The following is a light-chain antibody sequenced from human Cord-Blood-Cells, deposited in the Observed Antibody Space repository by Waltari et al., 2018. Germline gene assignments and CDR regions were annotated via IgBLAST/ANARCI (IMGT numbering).Light chain of an antibody. CDR1: SSDVGGFNY. Sequence: QSALTQPRSVSGSPGQSVPLSCTGTSSDVGGFNYVSWYQQHPGKAPKLMIYDVSKRPSGVPDRFSGSKSGNTASLTISGLQAEDEADYYCCSYAGSYTDVFGTGTKVTVL. J-gene: IGLJ1*01. V-gene: IGLV2-11*01. CDR3: CSYAGSYTDV. CDR2: DVS.